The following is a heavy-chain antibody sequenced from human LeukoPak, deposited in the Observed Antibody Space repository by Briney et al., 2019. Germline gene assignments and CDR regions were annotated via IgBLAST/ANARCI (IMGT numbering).Heavy chain of an antibody. CDR1: GFTFSDYY. V-gene: IGHV3-11*06. CDR3: ASDRGYNWNDVLDY. Sequence: AGGSLRLSCAASGFTFSDYYMSWIRQAPGKGLEWVSYISSSSSYTNYADSVKGRFTISRDNAKNSLYLQMNSLRAEDTAVYYCASDRGYNWNDVLDYWGQGTLVTVSS. CDR2: ISSSSSYT. D-gene: IGHD1-20*01. J-gene: IGHJ4*02.